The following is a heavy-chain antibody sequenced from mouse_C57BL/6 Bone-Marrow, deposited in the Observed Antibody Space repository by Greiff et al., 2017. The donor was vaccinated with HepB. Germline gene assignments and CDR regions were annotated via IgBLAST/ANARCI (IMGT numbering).Heavy chain of an antibody. CDR3: TSSLLWPYAMDY. D-gene: IGHD2-10*01. Sequence: EVKLVESGEGLVKPGGSLKLSCAASGFTFSSYAMSWVRQTPEKRLEWVAYISSGCDYIYYADTVKGRFTISRDNARNTLYLQMSSLKSEDTAMYYCTSSLLWPYAMDYWGQGTSVTVSS. CDR2: ISSGCDYI. V-gene: IGHV5-9-1*02. CDR1: GFTFSSYA. J-gene: IGHJ4*01.